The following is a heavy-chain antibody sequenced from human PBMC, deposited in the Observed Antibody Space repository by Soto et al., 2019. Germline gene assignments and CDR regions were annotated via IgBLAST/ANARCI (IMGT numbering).Heavy chain of an antibody. CDR3: ARRRYCGYDCYHKHYYGMDV. D-gene: IGHD2-21*02. CDR1: GDTFSSYI. V-gene: IGHV1-69*08. J-gene: IGHJ6*02. CDR2: VIPVLTTT. Sequence: QVQLVQSGAEVKKPGSSVRVSCRSSGDTFSSYIVNWLRLAPGRGLEWMGRVIPVLTTTDYEQKFRGQVTISADRSTNTVYLDLSSLRSDDTAVYYCARRRYCGYDCYHKHYYGMDVWGQGSLVTVAS.